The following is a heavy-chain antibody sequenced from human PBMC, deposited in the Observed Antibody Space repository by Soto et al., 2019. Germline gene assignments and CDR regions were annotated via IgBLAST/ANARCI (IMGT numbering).Heavy chain of an antibody. CDR3: AAGSKYCSSTSCYQYYYGMDV. J-gene: IGHJ6*02. CDR2: IVVGSGNT. V-gene: IGHV1-58*01. Sequence: QMQLMQSGPEVKKPGTSVKVSCKASGFTFTSSAVQWVRQARGQRLEWIGWIVVGSGNTNYAQKFQERVTITRDMSTSTAYMELSSLRSEDTAVYCCAAGSKYCSSTSCYQYYYGMDVWGQGTTVTVSS. D-gene: IGHD2-2*01. CDR1: GFTFTSSA.